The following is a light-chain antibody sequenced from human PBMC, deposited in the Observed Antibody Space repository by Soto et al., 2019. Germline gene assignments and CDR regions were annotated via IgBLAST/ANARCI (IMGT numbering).Light chain of an antibody. J-gene: IGKJ1*01. CDR1: QSVSTSY. CDR3: QQYNNWPWT. V-gene: IGKV3-20*01. Sequence: DIVLTQSPGTLSLSPGDRATLSCRASQSVSTSYLAWYQQKPGQAPRLLIYGASSRATGIPDRFSGSGSGTDFTLTISSLQSEDFAVYYCQQYNNWPWTFGQGTKVDIK. CDR2: GAS.